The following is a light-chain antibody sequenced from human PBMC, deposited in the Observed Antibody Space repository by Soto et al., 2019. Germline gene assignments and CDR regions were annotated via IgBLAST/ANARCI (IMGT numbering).Light chain of an antibody. CDR2: GAS. CDR1: QGVDSNY. Sequence: EIVLTQSPGTLSLSPGERATLSCRASQGVDSNYLAWYQQKPGQAPRLLIYGASSRATGTPDRFSGSGSGSDFTLTISRLEPEDFAVYYCQQYGNSPWTFGQGTKVEV. J-gene: IGKJ1*01. CDR3: QQYGNSPWT. V-gene: IGKV3-20*01.